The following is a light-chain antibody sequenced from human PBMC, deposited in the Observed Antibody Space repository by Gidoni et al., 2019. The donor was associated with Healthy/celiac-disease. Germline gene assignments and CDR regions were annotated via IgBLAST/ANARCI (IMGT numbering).Light chain of an antibody. CDR1: QSISSY. CDR3: QQSYSTPLWT. Sequence: DIQMTQSPSSLSASVGDRVTITCRASQSISSYLNWYQQKPGKAPNLLIYAASSLQSGVPSRFSGSGSGTAFTLPISSLQPEDFATYYCQQSYSTPLWTFGQGTKVEIK. V-gene: IGKV1-39*01. J-gene: IGKJ1*01. CDR2: AAS.